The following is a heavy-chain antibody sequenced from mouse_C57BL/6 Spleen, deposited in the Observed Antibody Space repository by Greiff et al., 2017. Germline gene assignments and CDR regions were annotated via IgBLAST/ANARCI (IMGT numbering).Heavy chain of an antibody. CDR3: ARGITTVVDDFDY. CDR1: GYTFTSYW. V-gene: IGHV1-69*01. J-gene: IGHJ2*01. Sequence: VQLQQSGAELVMPGASVKLSCKASGYTFTSYWMHWVKQRPGQGLEWIGEIDPADSSTYYNQKFKGKSTMTVDKSSSTASMQLSSLTSEDSAVYYCARGITTVVDDFDYWGQGTTLTVSS. D-gene: IGHD1-1*01. CDR2: IDPADSST.